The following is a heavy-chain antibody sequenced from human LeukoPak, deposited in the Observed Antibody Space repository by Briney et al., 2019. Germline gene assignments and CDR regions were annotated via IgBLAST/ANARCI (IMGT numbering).Heavy chain of an antibody. CDR1: GGSISSYY. CDR3: ARDGDYHDFDY. J-gene: IGHJ4*02. Sequence: PSETLSLTCTVSGGSISSYYLRWLRQPAGQGLEWIGRIYTSGSINYNPSLKSRVTTSVDTSKNHFFLKLSSLTAADTAVYYCARDGDYHDFDYWGQGTLVTVSS. CDR2: IYTSGSI. D-gene: IGHD4-17*01. V-gene: IGHV4-4*07.